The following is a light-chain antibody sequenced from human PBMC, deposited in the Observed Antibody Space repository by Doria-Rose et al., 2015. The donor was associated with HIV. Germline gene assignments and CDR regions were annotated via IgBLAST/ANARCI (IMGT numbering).Light chain of an antibody. Sequence: TQSPESLGMSLGERATLNCKYNQSLLYTPNNYLAWYQQKPGQPPKLLIYWASTRQSGVPVRFSGSGSGTDFTLTISSLEAEDVAVYYCQQYYDTPSFGPGTTVDIK. V-gene: IGKV4-1*01. J-gene: IGKJ3*01. CDR3: QQYYDTPS. CDR1: QSLLYTPNNY. CDR2: WAS.